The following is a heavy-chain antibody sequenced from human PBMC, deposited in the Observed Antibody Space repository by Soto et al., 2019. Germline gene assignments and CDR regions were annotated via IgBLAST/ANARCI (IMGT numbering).Heavy chain of an antibody. CDR3: ARGSKLGDRWANWFDP. D-gene: IGHD3-16*02. CDR2: ISSSSSTI. Sequence: GGSLRLSCAASGFTFSSYSMNWVRQAPGKGLEWVSYISSSSSTIYYADSVKGRFTISRDNAKNSLYLQMNSLRDEDTAVYYCARGSKLGDRWANWFDPWGQGTLVTAPQ. J-gene: IGHJ5*02. V-gene: IGHV3-48*02. CDR1: GFTFSSYS.